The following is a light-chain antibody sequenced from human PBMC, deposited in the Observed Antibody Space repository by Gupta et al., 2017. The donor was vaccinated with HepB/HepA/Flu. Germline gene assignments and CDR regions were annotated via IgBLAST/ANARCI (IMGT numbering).Light chain of an antibody. CDR3: QQYYTTPRT. CDR1: QSVLYSSNNKDY. CDR2: WAS. J-gene: IGKJ1*01. V-gene: IGKV4-1*01. Sequence: DIGMHHSPASLAVSLRARATINCKSSQSVLYSSNNKDYVVWYQQKPGQPPKLLIYWASTRESGVPDRFTGSGSGTDFSLTISNLQAEAVAVYYCQQYYTTPRTFGQGTKVAIK.